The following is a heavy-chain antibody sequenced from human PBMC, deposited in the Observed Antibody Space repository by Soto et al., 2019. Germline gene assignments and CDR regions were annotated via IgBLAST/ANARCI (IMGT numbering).Heavy chain of an antibody. V-gene: IGHV3-48*02. CDR2: ISSSSSTI. CDR3: ASELIKPVVSSGWYKRNYYGMDV. CDR1: GFTFSSYS. D-gene: IGHD6-19*01. J-gene: IGHJ6*02. Sequence: GGSLRLSCAASGFTFSSYSMNWVRQAPGKGLEWVSYISSSSSTIYYADSVKGRFTISRDNAKNSLYLQMNSLRDEDTAVYYCASELIKPVVSSGWYKRNYYGMDVWGQGTTVTVSS.